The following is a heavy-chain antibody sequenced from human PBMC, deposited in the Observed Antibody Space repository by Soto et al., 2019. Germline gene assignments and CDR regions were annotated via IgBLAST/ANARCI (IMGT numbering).Heavy chain of an antibody. Sequence: GVLRLSEEASGLKFSSYRMSWVRQAPGKGLEWVSAISGSGGSTYYADSVKGRFTISRDNSKNTLYLQMNSLRAEDTAVNYCAKDLYGASDFDYWGQGTLVTVSS. CDR3: AKDLYGASDFDY. V-gene: IGHV3-23*01. J-gene: IGHJ4*02. D-gene: IGHD4-17*01. CDR2: ISGSGGST. CDR1: GLKFSSYR.